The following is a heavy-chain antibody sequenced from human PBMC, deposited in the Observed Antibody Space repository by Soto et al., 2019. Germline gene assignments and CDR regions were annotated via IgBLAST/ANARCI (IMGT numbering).Heavy chain of an antibody. CDR3: AGSEGSGSYGYYGMGV. V-gene: IGHV4-59*01. Sequence: PSETLSLTCAVSGCSISSYYCWWIRQPPGNGLEWIRYTYIGANTNYNPSLKTRVTISVDTSRNQLSLKLVSVTAADTAVYYCAGSEGSGSYGYYGMGVWWQGSTVTVS. J-gene: IGHJ6*01. CDR1: GCSISSYY. D-gene: IGHD3-10*01. CDR2: TYIGANT.